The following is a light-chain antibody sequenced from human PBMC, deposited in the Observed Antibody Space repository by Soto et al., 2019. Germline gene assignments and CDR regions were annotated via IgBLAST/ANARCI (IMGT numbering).Light chain of an antibody. J-gene: IGKJ2*01. CDR1: QSVRSY. CDR3: QQRSNWPPP. V-gene: IGKV3-11*01. Sequence: EIVLTQSPATLSLSPGERATLSCRASQSVRSYLAWYQQKHGQAPRLLIYDASNRATGIPARFSGGGSGTDVTLTISSLEPEDFEVYYCQQRSNWPPPFGQGTKLDIK. CDR2: DAS.